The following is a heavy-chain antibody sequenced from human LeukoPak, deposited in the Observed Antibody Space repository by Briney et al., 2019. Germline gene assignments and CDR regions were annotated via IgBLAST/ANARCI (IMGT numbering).Heavy chain of an antibody. Sequence: SQTLSLTCAISADSVSSNSAAWNWIRQSPSRGLEWLGRTYYRSTWYNDYALSVKGRLTINPDTSKNHFSLQLNSVTPEDTAAYYCARARAGTFDYWGQGTLVTVSS. CDR2: TYYRSTWYN. V-gene: IGHV6-1*01. J-gene: IGHJ4*02. CDR1: ADSVSSNSAA. D-gene: IGHD5-24*01. CDR3: ARARAGTFDY.